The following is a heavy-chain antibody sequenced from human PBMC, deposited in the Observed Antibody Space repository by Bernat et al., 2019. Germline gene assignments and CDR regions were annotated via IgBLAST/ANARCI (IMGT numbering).Heavy chain of an antibody. V-gene: IGHV3-49*04. CDR3: TREKLGYNYYYMDV. D-gene: IGHD1-26*01. CDR1: GFTFGDYA. J-gene: IGHJ6*03. CDR2: IRSKAYGGTT. Sequence: EVQLVESGGGLVQPGRSLRLSCTASGFTFGDYAMSWVRQAPGKGLEWVSFIRSKAYGGTTEYAASVKGRFTISRDESKSIAYLQMNSLETEDTAVYYCTREKLGYNYYYMDVWGKGTTVTVSS.